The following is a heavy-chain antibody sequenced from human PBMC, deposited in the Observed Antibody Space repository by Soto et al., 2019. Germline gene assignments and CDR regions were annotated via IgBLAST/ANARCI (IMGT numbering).Heavy chain of an antibody. V-gene: IGHV3-21*01. Sequence: GFLRISCAASGFPLTRYSMSWVRQAPGKGLEWVSSISSTTNYIYYADSMKGRFTVSRDNAKNSVYLEMNSLSAEDTALYYCARESEDLTSNFDYWGQGTLVTVSS. J-gene: IGHJ4*02. CDR1: GFPLTRYS. CDR2: ISSTTNYI. CDR3: ARESEDLTSNFDY.